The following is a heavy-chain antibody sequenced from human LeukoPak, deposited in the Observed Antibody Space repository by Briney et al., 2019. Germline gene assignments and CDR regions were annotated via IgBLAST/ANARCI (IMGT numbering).Heavy chain of an antibody. D-gene: IGHD4-17*01. J-gene: IGHJ4*02. CDR3: ARDLPYGDYEDF. V-gene: IGHV1-18*01. CDR2: ISAYNGDA. CDR1: GYTFTSYG. Sequence: ASVKVSCKASGYTFTSYGISCVRQAPGQGLGWMGCISAYNGDATYAQNLQGRVTMTTHTSTSTAYMELRSLRSDDTAVYYCARDLPYGDYEDFWGQGTLVTVSS.